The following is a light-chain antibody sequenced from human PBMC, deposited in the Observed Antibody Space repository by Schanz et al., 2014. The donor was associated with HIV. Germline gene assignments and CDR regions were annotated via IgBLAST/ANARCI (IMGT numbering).Light chain of an antibody. Sequence: QSVLTQPASVSGSPGQSITISCTGTSADVGAYKSLPWYQQHPGKAPKLIIYDVNNRPSGVSDRFSGSKSANTASLAISGLQADDEGDYYCTSYTTNRTVAFGGGTKLTVL. CDR2: DVN. J-gene: IGLJ3*02. V-gene: IGLV2-14*03. CDR3: TSYTTNRTVA. CDR1: SADVGAYKS.